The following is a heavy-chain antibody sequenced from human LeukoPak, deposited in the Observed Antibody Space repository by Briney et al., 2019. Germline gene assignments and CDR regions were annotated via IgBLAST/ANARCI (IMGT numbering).Heavy chain of an antibody. J-gene: IGHJ6*02. V-gene: IGHV4-4*02. CDR1: GGSISISNW. CDR2: IYHSGST. CDR3: ARSYGGNSADYGMDV. Sequence: IPSQTLSLTCAVSGGSISISNWWSWVRQPSGKGLGWIGEIYHSGSTNYNPSLKSRVTISVDKSKNQFSLKLSSVTAADTAVYYCARSYGGNSADYGMDVWGQGTTVTVSS. D-gene: IGHD4-23*01.